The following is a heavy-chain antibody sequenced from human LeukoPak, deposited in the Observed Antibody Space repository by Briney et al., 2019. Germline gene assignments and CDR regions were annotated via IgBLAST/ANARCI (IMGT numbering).Heavy chain of an antibody. V-gene: IGHV4-59*01. CDR3: ARGINVGATSR. J-gene: IGHJ4*02. CDR2: IHYSGST. D-gene: IGHD1-26*01. CDR1: GDSLGNYY. Sequence: PSETLSLTCTVSGDSLGNYYWSWVRQSPGKGLEWIGCIHYSGSTKYNPSLKSRASISVDTSRNQFSLEVTSVTAADTAVYFRARGINVGATSRWGQGTLVTVSS.